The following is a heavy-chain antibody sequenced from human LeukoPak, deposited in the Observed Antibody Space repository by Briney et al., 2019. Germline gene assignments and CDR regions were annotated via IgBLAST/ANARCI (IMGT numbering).Heavy chain of an antibody. D-gene: IGHD6-19*01. Sequence: GGSLRLSCAASGFTFSSYAMSWVRQAPGKGLEWVSAISGSGGSTYYADSVKGRFTISRDNSKNTLYLQMNSLRAEDTAVYYCATQPWAISGGRSGDCWGQGTLVTVSS. J-gene: IGHJ4*02. CDR1: GFTFSSYA. CDR3: ATQPWAISGGRSGDC. CDR2: ISGSGGST. V-gene: IGHV3-23*01.